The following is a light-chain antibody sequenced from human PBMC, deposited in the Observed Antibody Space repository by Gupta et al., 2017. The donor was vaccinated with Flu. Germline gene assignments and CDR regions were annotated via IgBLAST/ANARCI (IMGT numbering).Light chain of an antibody. CDR1: QSRRHSNGYKS. CDR2: LGS. J-gene: IGKJ1*01. CDR3: IRDLQTPRT. Sequence: VTPGEPAPISCSSSQSRRHSNGYKSLDWYLHKPGQTLQLLIYLGSKRAYRPPDRMSSSGSGAYITLKIIRGAADDVVVYYSIRDLQTPRTFGQGTKVEIK. V-gene: IGKV2-28*01.